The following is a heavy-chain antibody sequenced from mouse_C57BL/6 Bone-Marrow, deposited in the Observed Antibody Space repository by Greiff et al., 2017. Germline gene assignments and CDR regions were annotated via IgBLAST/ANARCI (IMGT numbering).Heavy chain of an antibody. J-gene: IGHJ3*01. V-gene: IGHV3-6*01. D-gene: IGHD2-4*01. Sequence: ESGPGLVKPSQSLSLTCSVTGYSITSGYYWNWIRQFPGNKLEWMGYISYDGSNNYNPSLKNRSSITRDTSKNQFFLKLNSVTTEDTATYYCAREGIYYDYDWFAYWGQGTLVTVSA. CDR2: ISYDGSN. CDR1: GYSITSGYY. CDR3: AREGIYYDYDWFAY.